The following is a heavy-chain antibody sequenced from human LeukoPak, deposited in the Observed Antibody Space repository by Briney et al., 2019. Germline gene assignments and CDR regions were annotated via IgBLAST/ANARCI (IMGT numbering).Heavy chain of an antibody. Sequence: GGSLRLSCAASGFIFNDRGFNWVRQAPGKGPELVSFIGHDPNIKFYADSVKGRFAISRDNAKNLIYLELRSLRVEDTGVYYCARDNGFCGDGGRYAWLDHWGQGALVTVSS. CDR1: GFIFNDRG. CDR3: ARDNGFCGDGGRYAWLDH. V-gene: IGHV3-48*01. CDR2: IGHDPNIK. D-gene: IGHD3-16*01. J-gene: IGHJ4*02.